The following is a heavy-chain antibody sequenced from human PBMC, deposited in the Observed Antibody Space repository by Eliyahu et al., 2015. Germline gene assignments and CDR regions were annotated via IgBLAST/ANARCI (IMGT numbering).Heavy chain of an antibody. D-gene: IGHD5-18*01. J-gene: IGHJ4*02. CDR2: IYHSGST. Sequence: QVQLQESGPGLVKPSQTLSLTCTVSGGSISSGSYYWXWIRQHPGKGLEWIGYIYHSGSTYYNPSLKSRVTISVDTSKNQFSLKLSSVTAADTAVYYCARGVNGYHYFDYWGQGTLVTVSS. CDR3: ARGVNGYHYFDY. V-gene: IGHV4-31*03. CDR1: GGSISSGSYY.